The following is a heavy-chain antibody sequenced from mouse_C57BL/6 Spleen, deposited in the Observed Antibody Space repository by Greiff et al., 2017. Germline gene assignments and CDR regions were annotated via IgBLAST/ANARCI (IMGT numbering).Heavy chain of an antibody. CDR2: ISSGGDYI. Sequence: EVKVVESGAGLVKPGGSLKLSCAASGFTFSSYAMSWVRQTPEKRLEWVAYISSGGDYIYYADTVKGRFTISRDNARNTLYLQMSSLKSEDTAMYYCTRVPYYYGSSHWFAYWGQGTLVTVSA. CDR1: GFTFSSYA. V-gene: IGHV5-9-1*02. D-gene: IGHD1-1*01. CDR3: TRVPYYYGSSHWFAY. J-gene: IGHJ3*01.